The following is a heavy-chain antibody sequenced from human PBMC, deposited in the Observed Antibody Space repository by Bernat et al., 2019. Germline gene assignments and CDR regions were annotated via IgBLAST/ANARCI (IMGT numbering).Heavy chain of an antibody. Sequence: QVQLQQWGAGLLKPSETLSLTCAVYGGSFSGYYCSWIRQPPGKGLEWIGEINHSGSTNYNPSLKSRVTISVDTSKNQFSLKLSSVTAADTAVYYCARGSRSGSYFRTNRGHFDYWGKGTLVTVSS. V-gene: IGHV4-34*01. CDR2: INHSGST. CDR3: ARGSRSGSYFRTNRGHFDY. J-gene: IGHJ4*02. D-gene: IGHD3-10*01. CDR1: GGSFSGYY.